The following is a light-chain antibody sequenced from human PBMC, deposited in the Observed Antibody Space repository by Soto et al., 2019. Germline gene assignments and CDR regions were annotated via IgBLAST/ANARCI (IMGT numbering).Light chain of an antibody. CDR1: QSISSW. J-gene: IGKJ4*01. CDR2: KAS. V-gene: IGKV1-5*03. CDR3: QQYNSYPLT. Sequence: DIQMTQSPSTLSASVGDRVTITCRASQSISSWLAWYQQKPGKGPNLLIYKASSLEGGVPSRFSGSGSGTEFTLTNSSLQPDHFATYYCQQYNSYPLTFGGGTTVEIK.